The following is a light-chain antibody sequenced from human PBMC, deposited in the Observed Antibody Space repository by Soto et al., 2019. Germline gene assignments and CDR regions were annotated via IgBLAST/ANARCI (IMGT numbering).Light chain of an antibody. CDR1: SSDVGGYNY. CDR3: SSYTGNNTPYV. V-gene: IGLV2-14*01. Sequence: QSALTQPASVPGSPGQSITISCTGTSSDVGGYNYVSWYQQHPGKAPKLMIYEVSNRPSGVSHRFSGSKSGNTASLTISGLQAEDEADYYCSSYTGNNTPYVFGTGTKVTVL. J-gene: IGLJ1*01. CDR2: EVS.